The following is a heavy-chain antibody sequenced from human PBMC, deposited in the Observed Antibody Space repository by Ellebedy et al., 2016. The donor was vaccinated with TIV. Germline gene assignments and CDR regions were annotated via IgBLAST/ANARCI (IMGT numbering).Heavy chain of an antibody. CDR1: GGSMSNFY. CDR3: ARHWGTGYSYYFDY. Sequence: MPSETLSLTCAVSGGSMSNFYWSWIRQPPGKGLEWIGYIYYSGRTDYNPSIKSRVTISVDPSKKQFSLNLSSVTAADTAVYYCARHWGTGYSYYFDYWGQGTLVTVSS. D-gene: IGHD3/OR15-3a*01. CDR2: IYYSGRT. V-gene: IGHV4-59*08. J-gene: IGHJ4*02.